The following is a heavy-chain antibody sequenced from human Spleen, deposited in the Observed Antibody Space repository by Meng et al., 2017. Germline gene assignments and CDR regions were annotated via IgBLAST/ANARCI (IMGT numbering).Heavy chain of an antibody. CDR1: GFTFDLYG. D-gene: IGHD4/OR15-4a*01. CDR3: TKDLVPGGADV. V-gene: IGHV3-9*01. J-gene: IGHJ6*02. Sequence: SLKISCVVSGFTFDLYGMHWVRQVPGKGLEWVSGILLDSGGIGYADSVKGRFTISRDSAKNCVYLQMNSLRPDDTALYYCTKDLVPGGADVWGQGTTVTVSS. CDR2: ILLDSGGI.